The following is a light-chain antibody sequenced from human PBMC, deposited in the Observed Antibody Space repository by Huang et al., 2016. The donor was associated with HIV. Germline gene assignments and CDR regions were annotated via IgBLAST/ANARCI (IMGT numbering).Light chain of an antibody. CDR1: QCLTPN. J-gene: IGKJ2*01. CDR3: QHYKT. Sequence: EIVLTQSPATLSVSPGERVTLSCRASQCLTPNLAWYQQKPGQAPRRLIYVTSTRATDIPARFSGSGSGTEFTLTISSLQSEDFAVYSCQHYKTFGRGTKLEIK. V-gene: IGKV3-15*01. CDR2: VTS.